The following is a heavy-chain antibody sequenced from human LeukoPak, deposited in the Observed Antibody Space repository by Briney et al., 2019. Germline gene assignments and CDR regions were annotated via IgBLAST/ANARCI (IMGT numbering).Heavy chain of an antibody. V-gene: IGHV3-23*01. D-gene: IGHD2-2*01. Sequence: PGGSLRLSRAASGFTFSNYAMSWVRQAPGKGLEWVSAISGSGGSTYYADSVKGRFTISRDNSKNTLYLQMNSLRAEDTAVYYCAKDKAGVVPAATHFDFWGQGTLVTVSS. CDR2: ISGSGGST. J-gene: IGHJ4*02. CDR3: AKDKAGVVPAATHFDF. CDR1: GFTFSNYA.